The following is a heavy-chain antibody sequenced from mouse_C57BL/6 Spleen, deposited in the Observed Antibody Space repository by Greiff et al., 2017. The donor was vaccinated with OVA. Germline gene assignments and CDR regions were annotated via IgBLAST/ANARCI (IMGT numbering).Heavy chain of an antibody. CDR2: ISSGSSTI. J-gene: IGHJ2*01. V-gene: IGHV5-17*01. D-gene: IGHD1-1*01. CDR1: GFTFSDYG. Sequence: EVQLVESGGGLVKPGGSLKLSCAASGFTFSDYGMHWVRQAPEKGLEWVAYISSGSSTIYYADTVKGRFTNSRDNAKNTLFLQMTSLRSEDTAMYYCARPYYYGSSSYFDYWGQGTTLTVSS. CDR3: ARPYYYGSSSYFDY.